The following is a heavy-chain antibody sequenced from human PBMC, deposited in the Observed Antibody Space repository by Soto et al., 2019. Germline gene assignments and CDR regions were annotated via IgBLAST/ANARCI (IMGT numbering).Heavy chain of an antibody. CDR3: AKGLYYYDSSGYRLFDY. V-gene: IGHV3-23*01. D-gene: IGHD3-22*01. Sequence: GGSLRLSCAASGFMFNNYAMSWVRQGPGKGLEWVSTVSVSGGTTYYADSLKGRFTISRDNSKKTVYLQMNRLRADDTAIYYCAKGLYYYDSSGYRLFDYWGQGTLVTVSS. J-gene: IGHJ4*02. CDR2: VSVSGGTT. CDR1: GFMFNNYA.